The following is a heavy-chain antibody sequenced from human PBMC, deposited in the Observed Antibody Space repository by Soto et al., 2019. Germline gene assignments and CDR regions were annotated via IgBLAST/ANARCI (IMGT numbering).Heavy chain of an antibody. D-gene: IGHD3-10*01. CDR2: IKSKTDGGTT. Sequence: GGSLRRSCAASGFTFSNAWMSWVRQAPGKGLEWVGRIKSKTDGGTTDYAAPVKGRFTISRDDSKNTLYLQMNSLKTEDTAVYYCTTDKFGSNYYYYGMDVWGQGTTVTVSS. J-gene: IGHJ6*02. V-gene: IGHV3-15*01. CDR1: GFTFSNAW. CDR3: TTDKFGSNYYYYGMDV.